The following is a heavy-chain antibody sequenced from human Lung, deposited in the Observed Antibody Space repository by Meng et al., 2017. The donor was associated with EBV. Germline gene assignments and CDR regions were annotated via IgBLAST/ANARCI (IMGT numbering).Heavy chain of an antibody. CDR2: KYYRSKWHN. D-gene: IGHD6-19*01. V-gene: IGHV6-1*01. J-gene: IGHJ4*02. CDR1: GYSVSSNGAA. Sequence: QVTLKPARSDLVQPSNPPSLTFAISGYSVSSNGAAWNWIRPSPSRGLEWLGRKYYRSKWHNGYAVSVKSRITINPDTSKNQFSLQLNSVTPEDTAMYYCARSGSSGWIDYWGQGTLVTVSS. CDR3: ARSGSSGWIDY.